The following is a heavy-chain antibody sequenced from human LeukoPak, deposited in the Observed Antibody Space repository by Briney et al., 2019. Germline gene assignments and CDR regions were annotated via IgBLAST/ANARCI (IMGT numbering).Heavy chain of an antibody. CDR3: ARGYCSSTSCYNYYYGMDV. CDR2: IYTSGST. D-gene: IGHD2-2*02. V-gene: IGHV4-61*02. Sequence: SQTLSLTCTVSGGSISSGSYCWSWIRQPAGKGLEWIGRIYTSGSTNYNPSLKSRVTISVDTSKNQFSLKLGSVTAADTAVYYCARGYCSSTSCYNYYYGMDVWGQGTTVTVSS. J-gene: IGHJ6*02. CDR1: GGSISSGSYC.